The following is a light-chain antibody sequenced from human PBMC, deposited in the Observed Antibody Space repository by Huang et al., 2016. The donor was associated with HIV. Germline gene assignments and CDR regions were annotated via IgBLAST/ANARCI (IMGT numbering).Light chain of an antibody. CDR3: QQYYTYPHS. V-gene: IGKV1-8*01. CDR2: AAP. J-gene: IGKJ2*01. CDR1: QGISSY. Sequence: AIRMTQSPSSLSASTGDRVTITCRASQGISSYLAWYQQKPGKAPKLLIYAAPTLQSGVPSRFSGSGFGTDFTLTISSLQSEDLGSYHCQQYYTYPHSFGQGTKLEI.